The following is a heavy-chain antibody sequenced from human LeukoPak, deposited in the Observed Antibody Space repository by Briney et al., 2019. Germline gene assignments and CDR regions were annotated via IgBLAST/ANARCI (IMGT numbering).Heavy chain of an antibody. CDR1: GFTFSDYY. J-gene: IGHJ6*02. CDR3: ASGRGRRMDV. D-gene: IGHD1-1*01. V-gene: IGHV3-11*06. CDR2: ITSGSSYT. Sequence: PGGSLRLSCAASGFTFSDYYMSWIRQAPGKGLEWVSTITSGSSYTNYGDSVKGRFTISRDNAKDSLYLQMNSLRADDTAVCYCASGRGRRMDVWGQGTTVTVSS.